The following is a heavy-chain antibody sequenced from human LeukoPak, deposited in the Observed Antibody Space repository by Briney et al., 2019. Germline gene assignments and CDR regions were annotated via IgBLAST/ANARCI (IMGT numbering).Heavy chain of an antibody. J-gene: IGHJ4*02. D-gene: IGHD1-26*01. CDR2: ISAYNGNT. V-gene: IGHV1-18*01. CDR1: GYTFTSYG. Sequence: ASVKVSCKASGYTFTSYGISWVRQAPGQGLEWMGWISAYNGNTNYAQKLQGRVTMTTDTSTSTAYMELRSLRSDDTAVYYCARDNQWELRVVPSFDYWGQGTLVTVSS. CDR3: ARDNQWELRVVPSFDY.